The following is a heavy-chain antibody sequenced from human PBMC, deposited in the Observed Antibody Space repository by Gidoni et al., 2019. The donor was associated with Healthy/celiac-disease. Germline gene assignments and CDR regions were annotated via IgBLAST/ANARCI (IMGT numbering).Heavy chain of an antibody. D-gene: IGHD3-22*01. CDR1: GFTFSTYS. CDR2: ISSSNSTI. Sequence: EVQLVESGGGLVQPGGSLRLSCEASGFTFSTYSMNWVRQAPGKGLEWVSYISSSNSTINYADSVKGRFTISRDNAKNSLYLQMNSLRAEDTAVYYCARAVYYDSSGDDWGQGTLVTVSS. J-gene: IGHJ4*02. V-gene: IGHV3-48*01. CDR3: ARAVYYDSSGDD.